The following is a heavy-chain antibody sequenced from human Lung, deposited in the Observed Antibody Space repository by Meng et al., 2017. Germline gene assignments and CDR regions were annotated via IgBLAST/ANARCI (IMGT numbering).Heavy chain of an antibody. Sequence: QVRPRQWGAGRLKLSETLSLTCVASGGSFSDYYWSWIRQPPGKGLEWIGEINHSGSTNYNPSLESRATISVDTSQNNLSLKLSSVTAADSAVYYCARGPTTMAHDFDYWGQGTLVTVSS. CDR1: GGSFSDYY. CDR2: INHSGST. CDR3: ARGPTTMAHDFDY. J-gene: IGHJ4*02. D-gene: IGHD4-11*01. V-gene: IGHV4-34*01.